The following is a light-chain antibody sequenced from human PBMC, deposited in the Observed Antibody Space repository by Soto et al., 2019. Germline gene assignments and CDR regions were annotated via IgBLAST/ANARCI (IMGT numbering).Light chain of an antibody. Sequence: QSVLTQPPSASGSPGQSVTISCIGTSSDVGGHNYVSWYQQHPGKAPKLLIFEVNKRPSGVPDRFSASKSGITASLTVSGLLAEDEADYYCSSYTSSSTQVFGGGTKLTVL. CDR2: EVN. CDR3: SSYTSSSTQV. J-gene: IGLJ2*01. CDR1: SSDVGGHNY. V-gene: IGLV2-8*01.